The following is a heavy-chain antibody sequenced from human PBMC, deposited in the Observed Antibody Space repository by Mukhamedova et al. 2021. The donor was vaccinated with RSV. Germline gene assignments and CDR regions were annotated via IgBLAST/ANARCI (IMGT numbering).Heavy chain of an antibody. CDR2: ISSSSSTI. CDR3: ARETYMVRGALSLMDY. Sequence: VRQAPGKGLEWVSYISSSSSTIYYADSVKGRFTISRDNAKNSLYLQMNSLRDEDTAVYYCARETYMVRGALSLMDYWGQGTLV. V-gene: IGHV3-48*02. D-gene: IGHD3-10*01. J-gene: IGHJ4*02.